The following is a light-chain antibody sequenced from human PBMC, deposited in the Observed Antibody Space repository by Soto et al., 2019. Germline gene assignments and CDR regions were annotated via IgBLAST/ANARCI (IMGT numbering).Light chain of an antibody. J-gene: IGKJ4*01. V-gene: IGKV2-28*01. Sequence: DIVMTQSPLSLPVTPGEPASISCRSSQSLLHSNGYNYLDWYLQKPGQSPQLLIYLCSNRASGVPDRCSVCGSGTDFTLKISRVEAEDVGVYYCMQALQTPLTFGGGTKVEIK. CDR3: MQALQTPLT. CDR1: QSLLHSNGYNY. CDR2: LCS.